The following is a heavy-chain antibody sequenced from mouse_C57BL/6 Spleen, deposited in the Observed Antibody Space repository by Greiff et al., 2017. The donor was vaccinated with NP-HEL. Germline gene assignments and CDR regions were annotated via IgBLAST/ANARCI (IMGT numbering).Heavy chain of an antibody. CDR2: IRLKSDNYAT. CDR3: TLYDWFAY. Sequence: EVQVVESGGGLVQPGGSMKLSCVASGFTFSNYWMNWVRQSPEKGLEWVAQIRLKSDNYATHYAESVKGRFTISRDDSKSSVYLQMNNLRAEDTGIYYCTLYDWFAYWGQGTLVTVSA. CDR1: GFTFSNYW. D-gene: IGHD2-12*01. V-gene: IGHV6-3*01. J-gene: IGHJ3*01.